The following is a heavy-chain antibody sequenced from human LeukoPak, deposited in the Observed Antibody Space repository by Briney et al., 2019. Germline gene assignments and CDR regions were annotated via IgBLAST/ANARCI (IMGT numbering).Heavy chain of an antibody. Sequence: GRSLRLSCTASTFIFSTCGMHWVRQAPGKGLEWVAVISYDGSNKYYADSVKGRFTISRDNSKNTLYLQMNSLRAEDTAVYYCAKEMYSRGYSYGFDYWGQGTLVTVSS. CDR1: TFIFSTCG. D-gene: IGHD5-18*01. CDR2: ISYDGSNK. CDR3: AKEMYSRGYSYGFDY. V-gene: IGHV3-30*18. J-gene: IGHJ4*02.